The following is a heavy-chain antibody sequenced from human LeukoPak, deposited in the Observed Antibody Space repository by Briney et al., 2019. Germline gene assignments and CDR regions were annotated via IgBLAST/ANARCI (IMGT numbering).Heavy chain of an antibody. D-gene: IGHD2-2*01. CDR1: GGTFSSYA. V-gene: IGHV1-69*13. CDR3: ARAGCSSTSCPVYYGMDV. J-gene: IGHJ6*02. CDR2: IIPIFGTA. Sequence: SVKVSFKASGGTFSSYAISWVRQAPGQGLEWMGGIIPIFGTANYAQKFQGRVTITADESTSTAYMELSSLRSEDTAVYYCARAGCSSTSCPVYYGMDVWGQGTTVTVSS.